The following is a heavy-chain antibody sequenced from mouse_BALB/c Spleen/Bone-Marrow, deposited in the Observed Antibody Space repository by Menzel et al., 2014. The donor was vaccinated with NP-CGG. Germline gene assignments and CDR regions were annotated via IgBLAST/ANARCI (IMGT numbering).Heavy chain of an antibody. CDR2: IRNKANGYTT. D-gene: IGHD2-1*01. CDR3: ARDYGNYVRFAY. CDR1: GFTFTDYY. J-gene: IGHJ3*01. Sequence: DVQLVESGGGMVQPGGSLRLSCATSGFTFTDYYMSWVRQPPGKALEWLGFIRNKANGYTTEYSASVKGRFTISRDNSQSILYLQMNTLRAEDSATYYCARDYGNYVRFAYWGQGTLVTVSA. V-gene: IGHV7-3*02.